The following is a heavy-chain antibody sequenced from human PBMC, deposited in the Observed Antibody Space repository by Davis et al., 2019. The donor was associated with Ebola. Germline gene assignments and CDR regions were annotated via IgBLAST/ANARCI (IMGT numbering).Heavy chain of an antibody. CDR3: ARQSSIAARYRFGP. Sequence: SVKVSCKASGGTFSSYAISWVRQAPGQGLEWMGRIIPILGIANYAQKFQGRVTITEEKSTSTAYMELSSLRSEDTAVYYCARQSSIAARYRFGPWGQGTLVTVSS. CDR1: GGTFSSYA. V-gene: IGHV1-69*04. CDR2: IIPILGIA. J-gene: IGHJ5*02. D-gene: IGHD6-6*01.